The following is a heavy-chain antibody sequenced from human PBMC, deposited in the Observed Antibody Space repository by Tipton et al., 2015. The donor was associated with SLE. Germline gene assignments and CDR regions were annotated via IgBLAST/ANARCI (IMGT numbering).Heavy chain of an antibody. CDR3: AGHGVRGAFDI. J-gene: IGHJ3*02. Sequence: LRLSCAVSGYSISSGYYWGWIRQPPGKGLEWIGSIYHSGSTYYNPSLKSRVTISVDTSKNQFSLKLSSVTAADTAVYYCAGHGVRGAFDIWGQGTMVTVSS. CDR1: GYSISSGYY. D-gene: IGHD4-17*01. CDR2: IYHSGST. V-gene: IGHV4-38-2*01.